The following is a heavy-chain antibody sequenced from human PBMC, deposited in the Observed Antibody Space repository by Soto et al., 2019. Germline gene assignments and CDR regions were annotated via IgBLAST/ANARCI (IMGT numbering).Heavy chain of an antibody. J-gene: IGHJ5*02. V-gene: IGHV3-21*01. CDR2: ISSNSTYI. Sequence: GGSLRLSCAASGFTFRSFTMNWVRQAPGKGLEWVSTISSNSTYIYYTDALRGRFTISRDNAKNSLHLQMNSLRAEDTAVYYCTRDASRDSSARGWFDPWGPGTLVTVSS. CDR3: TRDASRDSSARGWFDP. CDR1: GFTFRSFT. D-gene: IGHD6-13*01.